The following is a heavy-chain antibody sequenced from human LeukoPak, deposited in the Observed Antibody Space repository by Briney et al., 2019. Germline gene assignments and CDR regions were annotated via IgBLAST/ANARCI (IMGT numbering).Heavy chain of an antibody. CDR1: GGSFSGYY. CDR3: ARTINYFDY. CDR2: INHSGST. D-gene: IGHD3-3*01. V-gene: IGHV4-34*01. Sequence: KPSETLSLTCAVYGGSFSGYYWSWIRQPPGKGLEWIGEINHSGSTNYNPSLKSRVTISVDTSKNQFSLKLSSVTAADTAVHYCARTINYFDYWGQGTLVTVSS. J-gene: IGHJ4*02.